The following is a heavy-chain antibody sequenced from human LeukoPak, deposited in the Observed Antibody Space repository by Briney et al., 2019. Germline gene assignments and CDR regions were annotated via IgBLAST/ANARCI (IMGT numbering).Heavy chain of an antibody. D-gene: IGHD3-10*02. Sequence: PGGSLRLSCAVSGFTFDDYAMHWVRQVPGKGLEWVSGINWNSDSIGYADSVKGRFTISRDNAKNSLYLQMNSLRAEDTAVYYCAELGITMIGGVWGKGTTVTISS. CDR2: INWNSDSI. CDR1: GFTFDDYA. J-gene: IGHJ6*04. CDR3: AELGITMIGGV. V-gene: IGHV3-9*01.